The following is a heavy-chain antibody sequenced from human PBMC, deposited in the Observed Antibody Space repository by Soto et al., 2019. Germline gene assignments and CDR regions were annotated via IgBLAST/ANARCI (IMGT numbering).Heavy chain of an antibody. D-gene: IGHD3-10*01. CDR3: ARDRARGLLWFGPKAP. Sequence: ASVKVSCKASGYTFTSYGISWVRQAPGQGLEWMGWISAYNGNTNYAQKLQGRVTMTTDTSTSTAYMELRSLRSDDTAVYYCARDRARGLLWFGPKAPWGQGTQVTVSS. J-gene: IGHJ5*02. CDR1: GYTFTSYG. CDR2: ISAYNGNT. V-gene: IGHV1-18*01.